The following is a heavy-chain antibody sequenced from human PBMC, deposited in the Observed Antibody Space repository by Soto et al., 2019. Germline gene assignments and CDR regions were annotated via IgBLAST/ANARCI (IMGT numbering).Heavy chain of an antibody. Sequence: EVHLEESGGGLVQPGESLRLSCAASGFTFSHIYMSWVRQAPGKGLEWVSLIYSDGSTFYADSVKGRFTISRDNSKNTRYLQMNSLRVEDTAVYFCTRAPWCVGGSCYSSLWGQGTLVTVSS. CDR1: GFTFSHIY. V-gene: IGHV3-66*01. CDR3: TRAPWCVGGSCYSSL. CDR2: IYSDGST. D-gene: IGHD2-15*01. J-gene: IGHJ1*01.